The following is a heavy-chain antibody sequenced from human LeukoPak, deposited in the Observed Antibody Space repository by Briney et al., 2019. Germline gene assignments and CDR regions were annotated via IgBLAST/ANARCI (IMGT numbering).Heavy chain of an antibody. J-gene: IGHJ5*02. D-gene: IGHD5-24*01. CDR1: GFTFDDYA. CDR3: AKDIGRWLQTNWFDP. Sequence: GGSLRLSCAASGFTFDDYAMPWVRQAPGKGLEWVSGISWNSGSIGYADSVKGRFTISRDNAKNSLYLQMNSLRAEDTALYYCAKDIGRWLQTNWFDPWGQGTLVTVSS. V-gene: IGHV3-9*01. CDR2: ISWNSGSI.